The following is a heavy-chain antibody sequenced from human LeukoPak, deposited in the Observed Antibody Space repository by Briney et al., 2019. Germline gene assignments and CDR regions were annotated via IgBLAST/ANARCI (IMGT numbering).Heavy chain of an antibody. Sequence: SETLSLTCIVSGGSISTYYWSWIRQPAGQGLGWIGQVSPSGDHNSNPSLKSRVAMSVDTSNNQFSLTLTSLTAADTAIYYCARLRGDGSYWYADDYWGQGTLVTVSS. CDR2: VSPSGDH. J-gene: IGHJ4*02. CDR1: GGSISTYY. V-gene: IGHV4-4*07. D-gene: IGHD2-8*02. CDR3: ARLRGDGSYWYADDY.